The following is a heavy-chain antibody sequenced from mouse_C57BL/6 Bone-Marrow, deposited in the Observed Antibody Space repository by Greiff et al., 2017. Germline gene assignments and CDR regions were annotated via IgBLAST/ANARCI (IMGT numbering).Heavy chain of an antibody. Sequence: VQLKQSGAELVRPGASVKLSCTASGFNIKDDYMHWVKQRPEQGLEWIGWIDPENGDTEYASKFQGKATITADTSSNTAYLQLSSLTSEDTAVXYCTTPTGTYDYWGQGTTLTVSS. CDR3: TTPTGTYDY. V-gene: IGHV14-4*01. J-gene: IGHJ2*01. D-gene: IGHD4-1*02. CDR2: IDPENGDT. CDR1: GFNIKDDY.